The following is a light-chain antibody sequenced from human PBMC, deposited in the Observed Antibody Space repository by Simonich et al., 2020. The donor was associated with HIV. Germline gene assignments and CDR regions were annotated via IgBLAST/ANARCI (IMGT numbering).Light chain of an antibody. CDR3: MQGTHWPPFT. V-gene: IGKV2-30*02. J-gene: IGKJ3*01. Sequence: DVVMTQSPLSLPVTLGQPASISCRSSQSLVHSDGNTYLNWFQQRPGQSPRRLIYKVSNRDSVVPDRFSGSGSGTDFTLKISRVEAEDVGVYYCMQGTHWPPFTFGPGTKVEIK. CDR2: KVS. CDR1: QSLVHSDGNTY.